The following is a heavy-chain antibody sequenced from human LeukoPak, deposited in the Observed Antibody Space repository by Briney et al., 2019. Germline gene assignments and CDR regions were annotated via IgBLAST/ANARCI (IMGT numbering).Heavy chain of an antibody. CDR2: INYSGST. V-gene: IGHV4-34*01. CDR3: ARERVVAAFGVY. D-gene: IGHD2-15*01. Sequence: SETLSLTCAIYSESFSGYFWSWIRQPPGKGLEWIGEINYSGSTNYNPSLKSRVTISVDTSKNQFSLKLSSVTAADTAVYYCARERVVAAFGVYWGQGTLVTVSS. J-gene: IGHJ4*02. CDR1: SESFSGYF.